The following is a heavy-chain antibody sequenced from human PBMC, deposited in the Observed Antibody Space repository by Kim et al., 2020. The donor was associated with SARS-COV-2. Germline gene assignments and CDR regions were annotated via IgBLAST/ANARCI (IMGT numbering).Heavy chain of an antibody. CDR2: ITSTSSFI. CDR1: GFSFNNHY. Sequence: GGSLRLSCVASGFSFNNHYMNWVRQAPGKGLEWVSSITSTSSFIYYADSVKGRFTISRDNAKNSLYLQMNTLRAEDTALYYCVRESGSYHFFDYWGQGTQVTVSS. J-gene: IGHJ4*02. V-gene: IGHV3-21*01. CDR3: VRESGSYHFFDY. D-gene: IGHD1-26*01.